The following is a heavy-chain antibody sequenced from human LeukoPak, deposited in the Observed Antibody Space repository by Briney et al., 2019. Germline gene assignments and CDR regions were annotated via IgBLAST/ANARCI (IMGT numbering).Heavy chain of an antibody. CDR1: GFTFSSYG. CDR3: AKATYNWNDRDPAGFEY. CDR2: ISGSGGST. D-gene: IGHD1-1*01. V-gene: IGHV3-23*01. J-gene: IGHJ4*02. Sequence: GGSLRLSCAASGFTFSSYGMNWVGQAPEKGLEWVSGISGSGGSTYYADSVKGRFTISRDNFKNTLYLQMNSLRAEDTAVYYCAKATYNWNDRDPAGFEYWGQGIPVTVSS.